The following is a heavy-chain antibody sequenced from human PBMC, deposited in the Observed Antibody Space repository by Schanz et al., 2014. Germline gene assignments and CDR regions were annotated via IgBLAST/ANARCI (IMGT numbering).Heavy chain of an antibody. J-gene: IGHJ4*02. D-gene: IGHD5-12*01. V-gene: IGHV3-23*01. CDR3: ARKVVATIGGYYDN. CDR2: MNESHSTI. CDR1: GFSFSSYA. Sequence: EVQLLESGGGLVEPGGSLRLSCAASGFSFSSYAMGWVRQARGKGLEWVSAMNESHSTIYYADSVRGRFTISRDNDENTLFLQMNSLRAEDTAVYYCARKVVATIGGYYDNWGQGTLVIVSS.